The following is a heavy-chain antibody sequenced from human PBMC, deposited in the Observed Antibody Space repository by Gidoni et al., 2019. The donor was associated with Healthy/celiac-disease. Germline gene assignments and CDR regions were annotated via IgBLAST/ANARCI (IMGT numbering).Heavy chain of an antibody. CDR1: GYTFPSYG. D-gene: IGHD3-22*01. J-gene: IGHJ4*02. V-gene: IGHV1-18*01. Sequence: QFQLVQSGAAVTKPVASVKVSCQASGYTFPSYGISWVRQAPGQGLEWMGWISAYNGNTNYAQKLQGRVTMTTDTDTSTAYMELRSLRSDDTAVYYCARDVGLLLRSAVGIDYWGQGTLVTVSS. CDR3: ARDVGLLLRSAVGIDY. CDR2: ISAYNGNT.